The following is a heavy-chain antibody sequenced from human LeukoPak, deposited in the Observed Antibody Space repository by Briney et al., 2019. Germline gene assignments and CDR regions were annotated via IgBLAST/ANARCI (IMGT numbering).Heavy chain of an antibody. CDR1: GYTFNSYG. CDR3: AGQRGYAWSWFDP. J-gene: IGHJ5*02. D-gene: IGHD5-12*01. V-gene: IGHV1-18*01. Sequence: ASVKVSCKASGYTFNSYGISWVRQAPGQGLEWMGWISADSANTKYAQQLQGRVTMTTDTSTSTAYIELRSLRSDDTAVYYCAGQRGYAWSWFDPWGQGTLVTVSS. CDR2: ISADSANT.